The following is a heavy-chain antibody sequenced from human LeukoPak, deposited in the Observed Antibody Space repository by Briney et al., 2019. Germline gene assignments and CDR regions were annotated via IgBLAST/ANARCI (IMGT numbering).Heavy chain of an antibody. CDR1: GFTFSSYA. CDR2: ISYDRSNK. V-gene: IGHV3-30-3*01. Sequence: GRSLRLSCAASGFTFSSYAMHWVRQAPGKGLEWVAVISYDRSNKYYADSVKGRFTISRDNSKNTLYLQMNSLRAEDTAVYYCAKDLPDLVVVANVFDYWGQGTLVTVSS. D-gene: IGHD2-15*01. J-gene: IGHJ4*02. CDR3: AKDLPDLVVVANVFDY.